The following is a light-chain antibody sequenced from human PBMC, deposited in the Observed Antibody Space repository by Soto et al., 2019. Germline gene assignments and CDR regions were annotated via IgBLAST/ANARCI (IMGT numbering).Light chain of an antibody. V-gene: IGLV2-14*01. CDR2: DVN. J-gene: IGLJ3*02. Sequence: QSALTQPASLSGSPGQSITISCIGVTSDVGGYKSVSWYQQFPGKAPKLIVYDVNKRPSGISDRFSGSKSGYTASLTISGLQAEDEADYYCSSYTSSSTLGVFGGGTKLTLL. CDR3: SSYTSSSTLGV. CDR1: TSDVGGYKS.